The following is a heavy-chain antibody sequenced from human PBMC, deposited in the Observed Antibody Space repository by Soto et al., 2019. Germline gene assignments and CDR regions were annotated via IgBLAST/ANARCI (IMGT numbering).Heavy chain of an antibody. CDR2: IYPSAGT. CDR3: ARDYGHNWFDP. V-gene: IGHV4-30-2*01. D-gene: IGHD4-17*01. J-gene: IGHJ5*02. CDR1: GGSISGGGYS. Sequence: QLQLQESGSGLVKPSQTLSLACAVTGGSISGGGYSWSWIRQPPGKGLEWIGYIYPSAGTYYNRSLKSRVTMSVDRSKNQFSLTLSSVTAADTAAYYCARDYGHNWFDPWGQVTLVTVSS.